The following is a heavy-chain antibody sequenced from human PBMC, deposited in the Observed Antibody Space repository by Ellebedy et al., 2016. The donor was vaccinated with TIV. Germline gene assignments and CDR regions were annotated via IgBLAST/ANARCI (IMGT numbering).Heavy chain of an antibody. Sequence: GESLKISCAASGFSFRSYWMTWVRQAPGRGLEWVANINQDATKTFYVDSVEGRFNISRDNAKKSLFLQMNSLRAEDTAVYYCATDGSYGDYLSPAHASVMWGQGTLVSVSS. V-gene: IGHV3-7*01. CDR1: GFSFRSYW. CDR3: ATDGSYGDYLSPAHASVM. J-gene: IGHJ3*02. CDR2: INQDATKT. D-gene: IGHD4-17*01.